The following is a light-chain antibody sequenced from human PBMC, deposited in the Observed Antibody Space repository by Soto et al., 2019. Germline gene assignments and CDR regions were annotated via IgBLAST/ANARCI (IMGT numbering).Light chain of an antibody. J-gene: IGKJ2*01. CDR3: QQSYTIPYT. Sequence: DIQMTQSPSSLSASVGDRVTITCRASQSISTNLNWYQQIPGKAPKLLIYSASRLQSGVPSRFSGSGSGTDFTLTISSLQPEDVAIFYCQQSYTIPYTFGQGTKLEIK. CDR1: QSISTN. V-gene: IGKV1-39*01. CDR2: SAS.